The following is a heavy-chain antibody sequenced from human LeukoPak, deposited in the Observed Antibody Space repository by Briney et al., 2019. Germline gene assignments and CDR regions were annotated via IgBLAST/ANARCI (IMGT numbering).Heavy chain of an antibody. CDR2: ISGGGGST. CDR1: GFTFSNYA. Sequence: GGSLRLSCAASGFTFSNYAMSWVRQAPGKGLEWVSAISGGGGSTYFADSVKGRFTISRDNSKNTLYLQMNSLRAEDMGVYYCARNPYGDYSFDYWGQGTLVTVSS. D-gene: IGHD4-17*01. J-gene: IGHJ4*02. V-gene: IGHV3-23*01. CDR3: ARNPYGDYSFDY.